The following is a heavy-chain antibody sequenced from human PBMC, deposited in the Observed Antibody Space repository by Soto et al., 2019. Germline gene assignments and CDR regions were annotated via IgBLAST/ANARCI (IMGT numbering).Heavy chain of an antibody. CDR2: ISAYNGST. D-gene: IGHD2-2*01. Sequence: QVQLVQSGAEVKKPGASVKVSCKASGYTFTNYGISWARQAPGQGLEWMGWISAYNGSTDYAQKLQGRVTMTTDTSTSTAYMELRSLRSDDTAVYYCARVGAYCVSTSCHDYWGQGTLVTVSS. CDR1: GYTFTNYG. J-gene: IGHJ4*02. CDR3: ARVGAYCVSTSCHDY. V-gene: IGHV1-18*01.